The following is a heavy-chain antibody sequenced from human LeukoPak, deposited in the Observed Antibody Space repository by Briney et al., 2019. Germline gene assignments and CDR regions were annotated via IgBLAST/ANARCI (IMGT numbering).Heavy chain of an antibody. CDR2: INHSGST. CDR1: VGSFSGYY. J-gene: IGHJ6*02. CDR3: ARGRGYGYPFYYYGMDV. Sequence: SETLSLTCAVYVGSFSGYYWSWIRQPPGKGLEWIGEINHSGSTNYNPSLKSRVTISVDTSKNQFSLKLSSVTAADTAVYYCARGRGYGYPFYYYGMDVWGQGTTVTVSS. D-gene: IGHD5-18*01. V-gene: IGHV4-34*01.